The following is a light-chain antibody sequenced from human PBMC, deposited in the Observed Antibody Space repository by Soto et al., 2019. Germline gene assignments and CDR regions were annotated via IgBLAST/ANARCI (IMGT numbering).Light chain of an antibody. V-gene: IGKV3-15*01. CDR1: QSVGSN. CDR2: GVS. J-gene: IGKJ1*01. CDR3: QQYNNWPQT. Sequence: ERVMTQSPVTLSVSPGESVTLSCRASQSVGSNLAWYQQKVGQAPRLVIYGVSTGATGIPARFSGSGSGRQFTLTISSLQSEDSAVYYCQQYNNWPQTFGQGTKVDI.